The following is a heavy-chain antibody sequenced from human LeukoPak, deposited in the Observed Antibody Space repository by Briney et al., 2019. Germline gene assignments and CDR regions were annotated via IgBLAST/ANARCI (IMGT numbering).Heavy chain of an antibody. CDR1: GGSISSGSYY. V-gene: IGHV4-61*02. J-gene: IGHJ4*02. CDR2: IYTSGST. D-gene: IGHD5-18*01. Sequence: SETLSLTCTVSGGSISSGSYYWSWIRQPAGRGLEWIGRIYTSGSTTYNPSLKSRVTISIDTSKNQFSLKLSSVTAADTAVYYCARHDTAAGYSYGSYYFDYWGQGTLVTVSS. CDR3: ARHDTAAGYSYGSYYFDY.